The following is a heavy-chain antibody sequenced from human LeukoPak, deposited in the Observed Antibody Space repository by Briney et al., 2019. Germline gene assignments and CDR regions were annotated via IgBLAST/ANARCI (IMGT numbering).Heavy chain of an antibody. J-gene: IGHJ4*02. CDR1: GYTFTSYD. V-gene: IGHV1-8*01. D-gene: IGHD6-19*01. CDR3: ARVFGLRSCRSSGWYYFDY. CDR2: MNPNSGNT. Sequence: ASVKVSCKASGYTFTSYDINWVRQATGQGLEWMGWMNPNSGNTGYAQKFQGRVTMTRNTSISTAYMELSSLRSEDAAVYYCARVFGLRSCRSSGWYYFDYWGQGTLVTVSS.